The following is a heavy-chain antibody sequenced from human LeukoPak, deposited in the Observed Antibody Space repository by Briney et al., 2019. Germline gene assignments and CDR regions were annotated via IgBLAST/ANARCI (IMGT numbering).Heavy chain of an antibody. CDR3: VRDGYSGGAFDI. D-gene: IGHD5-12*01. CDR1: GGTFSSYA. CDR2: IYPKTGGT. Sequence: GASVKVSCKASGGTFSSYAISWVRQAPGQGLEWMGWIYPKTGGTNYAQKFQTRITMTRDTSITTAFMELNILKSDDTAVYYCVRDGYSGGAFDIWGQGTMVTVSS. V-gene: IGHV1-2*02. J-gene: IGHJ3*02.